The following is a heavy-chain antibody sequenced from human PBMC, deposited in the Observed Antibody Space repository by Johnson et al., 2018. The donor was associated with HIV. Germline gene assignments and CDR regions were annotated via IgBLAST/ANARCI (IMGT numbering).Heavy chain of an antibody. CDR1: GFTFSNAW. CDR3: SRAATGVTAHDI. V-gene: IGHV3-15*01. CDR2: IKSKTDGGTP. J-gene: IGHJ3*02. D-gene: IGHD4-23*01. Sequence: VQLVESGGGVVQPGRSLRLSCAASGFTFSNAWMSWVRQAPGKGLEWVGRIKSKTDGGTPDYAAPVKGRFTISRDDSKNTLYLQMNSLKTEETSVYYCSRAATGVTAHDIWGQGTMVTVSS.